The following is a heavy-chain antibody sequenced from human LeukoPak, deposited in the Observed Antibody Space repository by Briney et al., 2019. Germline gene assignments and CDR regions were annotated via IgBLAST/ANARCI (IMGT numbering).Heavy chain of an antibody. Sequence: ASVKVSCKASGYTFGIYGISWVRQAPGQGFEWMGWISGDNGNRLIAEKFQGRVTMTAETPTSTAYMELGSLRSDDTAIYYCARDPADHGDLREDAHYYALDVWGQGTTVTVSS. CDR1: GYTFGIYG. CDR2: ISGDNGNR. V-gene: IGHV1-18*01. D-gene: IGHD4-17*01. CDR3: ARDPADHGDLREDAHYYALDV. J-gene: IGHJ6*02.